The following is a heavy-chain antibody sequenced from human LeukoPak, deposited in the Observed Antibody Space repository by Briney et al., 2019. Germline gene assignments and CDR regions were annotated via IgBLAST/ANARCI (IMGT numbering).Heavy chain of an antibody. D-gene: IGHD3-22*01. V-gene: IGHV3-33*01. CDR3: ALNSGLDYYDSSGYIDY. CDR2: IWYDGSNK. J-gene: IGHJ4*02. Sequence: PGRSLRLSCAASGFTFSSYGMHWVRQAPGKGLEWVAVIWYDGSNKYYADSVKGRFTISRDNSKNTLYLQMNSLRAEDTAVYYCALNSGLDYYDSSGYIDYWGQGTLVTVSS. CDR1: GFTFSSYG.